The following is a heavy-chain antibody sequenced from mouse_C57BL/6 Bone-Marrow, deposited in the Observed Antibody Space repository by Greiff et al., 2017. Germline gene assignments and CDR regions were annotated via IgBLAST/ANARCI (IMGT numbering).Heavy chain of an antibody. CDR3: ARKRYPYWYFDV. D-gene: IGHD1-1*01. CDR2: IYPGNGRT. J-gene: IGHJ1*03. V-gene: IGHV1-55*01. CDR1: GHTFTSYW. Sequence: QVQLQQPGAELMKPGASVKMSCKASGHTFTSYWITWVKQRPGQGLEWIGDIYPGNGRTNYNEKFNSKDTLTVDTSSSTVHMPLTSLTSEDSAVYYCARKRYPYWYFDVWGTGTTVTVSS.